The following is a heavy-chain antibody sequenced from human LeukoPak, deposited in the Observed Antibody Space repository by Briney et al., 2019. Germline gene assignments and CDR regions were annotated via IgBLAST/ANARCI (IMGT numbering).Heavy chain of an antibody. V-gene: IGHV1-69*05. CDR1: GGTFSSYA. J-gene: IGHJ6*03. CDR2: IIPIFGTA. Sequence: ASVKVSCKASGGTFSSYAISWVRQAPGQGLEWMGGIIPIFGTANYAQKFQGRVTITTDESTSTAYMELSSLRSEDTAVYYCARAFKMTHSYYYYYMDVWGKGTTVTVSS. D-gene: IGHD4-11*01. CDR3: ARAFKMTHSYYYYYMDV.